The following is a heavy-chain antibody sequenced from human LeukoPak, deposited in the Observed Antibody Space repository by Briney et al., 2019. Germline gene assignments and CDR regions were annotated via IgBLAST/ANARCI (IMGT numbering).Heavy chain of an antibody. J-gene: IGHJ4*02. CDR2: INPSGGST. CDR1: GYTFTSYY. CDR3: ARDEGIAARPHFFDY. V-gene: IGHV1-46*01. D-gene: IGHD6-6*01. Sequence: ASVKVSCKASGYTFTSYYMHWVRQAPGQGLEWMGIINPSGGSTSYAQKFQGRVTMTRDTSTSTVYMELSSLRSEDTAVYYCARDEGIAARPHFFDYWGQGTLVTVSS.